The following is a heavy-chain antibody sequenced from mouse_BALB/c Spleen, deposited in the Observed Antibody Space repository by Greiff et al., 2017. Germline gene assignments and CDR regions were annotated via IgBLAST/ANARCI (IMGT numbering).Heavy chain of an antibody. J-gene: IGHJ4*01. D-gene: IGHD2-4*01. CDR1: GYAFSSSW. Sequence: VQLQQSGPELVKPGASVKISCKASGYAFSSSWMNWVKQRPGQGLEWIGRIYPGDGDTNYNGKFKGKATLTADKSSSTAYKQLSSLTSVDSAVYFCARYDSFMDYWGQGTSVTVSS. CDR3: ARYDSFMDY. V-gene: IGHV1-82*01. CDR2: IYPGDGDT.